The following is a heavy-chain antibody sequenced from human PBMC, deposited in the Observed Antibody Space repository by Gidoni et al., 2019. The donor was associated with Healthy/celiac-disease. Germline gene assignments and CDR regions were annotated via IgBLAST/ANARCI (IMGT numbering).Heavy chain of an antibody. CDR2: INHSGST. V-gene: IGHV4-34*01. J-gene: IGHJ5*02. CDR3: ARGPYSIAVAGSGWFDP. CDR1: GGSFSGYY. D-gene: IGHD6-19*01. Sequence: QVQLQQWGAGLLKPSETLSLTCAVYGGSFSGYYWSWIRQPPGKGLEWIGEINHSGSTNYNPSLKSRVTISVDTSKNQFSLKLSSVTAADTAVYYCARGPYSIAVAGSGWFDPWGQGTLVTVSS.